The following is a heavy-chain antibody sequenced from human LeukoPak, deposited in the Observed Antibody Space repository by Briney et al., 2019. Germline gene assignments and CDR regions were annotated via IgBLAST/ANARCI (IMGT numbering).Heavy chain of an antibody. CDR2: IYPGDSDT. CDR1: GYSFTSYW. J-gene: IGHJ4*02. D-gene: IGHD3-22*01. V-gene: IGHV5-51*01. CDR3: ATGPYYYDSNGYYDGLDY. Sequence: GESLKISCKGSGYSFTSYWIGWVRQMPGKGLEWMGIIYPGDSDTRYSPSFQGQVTISADKSISTAYLQWSSLKASDTAMYYCATGPYYYDSNGYYDGLDYWGQGTLVTVSS.